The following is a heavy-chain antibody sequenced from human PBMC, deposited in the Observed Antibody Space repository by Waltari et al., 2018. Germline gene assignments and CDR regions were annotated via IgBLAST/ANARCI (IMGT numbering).Heavy chain of an antibody. D-gene: IGHD6-19*01. CDR2: INPNRGGT. Sequence: QVQLVQSGAEVKKPGASVKVSCKASGYTFTGYYMHWVRQAPGQGLEWMGWINPNRGGTNYAQKFQGRGTMTRDTSISTAYMELSRLRADDTAVYYCARFGGIAVAGTDAFDIWGQGTMVTVSS. V-gene: IGHV1-2*02. CDR3: ARFGGIAVAGTDAFDI. J-gene: IGHJ3*02. CDR1: GYTFTGYY.